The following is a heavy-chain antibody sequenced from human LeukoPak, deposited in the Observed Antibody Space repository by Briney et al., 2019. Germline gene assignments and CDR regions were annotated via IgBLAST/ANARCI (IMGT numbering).Heavy chain of an antibody. Sequence: ASVKVSCKASGYTFTSYDINWVRQATGQGLEWMGWMNPNSGNTGYAQKFQGRVTMTRNTSISTAYMELSSLRSEDTAVYYCARVPYYYGSGTHSVWGQGTLVTVSS. CDR2: MNPNSGNT. D-gene: IGHD3-10*01. CDR1: GYTFTSYD. J-gene: IGHJ4*02. CDR3: ARVPYYYGSGTHSV. V-gene: IGHV1-8*02.